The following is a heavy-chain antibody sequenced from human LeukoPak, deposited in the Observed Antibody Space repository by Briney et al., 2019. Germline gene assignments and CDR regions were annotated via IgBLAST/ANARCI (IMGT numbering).Heavy chain of an antibody. Sequence: PSETLSLTCTVSGGSISSSSYYWAWIRQPPGKGLEWIGSIHYSGSTYYNPSLQSRVTISIDTSKNQFSLKLRFVTAADTAVYYCARVRCSGGSCPYYYYYYYMDVWGKGTTVTVSS. CDR3: ARVRCSGGSCPYYYYYYYMDV. J-gene: IGHJ6*03. CDR2: IHYSGST. CDR1: GGSISSSSYY. D-gene: IGHD2-15*01. V-gene: IGHV4-39*07.